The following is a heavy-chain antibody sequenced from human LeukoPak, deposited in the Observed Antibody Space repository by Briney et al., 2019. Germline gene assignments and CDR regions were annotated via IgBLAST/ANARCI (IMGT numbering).Heavy chain of an antibody. D-gene: IGHD3-10*01. Sequence: HPGGSLRLSCAASGFTFSSYAMSWVRQAPGKGLEWVSAISGSGGSTYYADSVKGRFTISRDNSKNSLYLQMNSLRAEDTAVYYCARDSGSGDFDYWGQGTLLTVSS. J-gene: IGHJ4*02. V-gene: IGHV3-23*01. CDR2: ISGSGGST. CDR3: ARDSGSGDFDY. CDR1: GFTFSSYA.